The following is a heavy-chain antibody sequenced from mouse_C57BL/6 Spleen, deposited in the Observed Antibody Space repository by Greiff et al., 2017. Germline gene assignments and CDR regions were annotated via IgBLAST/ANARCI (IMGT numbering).Heavy chain of an antibody. CDR3: ARGITTVVAGGFDY. CDR2: ISSGSSTI. D-gene: IGHD1-1*01. J-gene: IGHJ2*01. Sequence: EVKLVESGGGLVKPGGSLKLSCAASGFTFSDYGMHWVRQAPEKGLEWVAYISSGSSTIYYADTVKGRFTISRDNAKNTLFLQMTSLRSEDTAMYYCARGITTVVAGGFDYWGQGTTLTVSS. V-gene: IGHV5-17*01. CDR1: GFTFSDYG.